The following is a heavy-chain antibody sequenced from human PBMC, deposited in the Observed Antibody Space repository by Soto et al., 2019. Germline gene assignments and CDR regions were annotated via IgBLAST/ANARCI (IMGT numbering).Heavy chain of an antibody. CDR3: ARDAPTYYYYYGMDV. V-gene: IGHV3-7*03. J-gene: IGHJ6*02. CDR2: IKQDGSEK. Sequence: ESGGGLVQPGGSLRLSCAASGFTFSSYWMSWVRQAPGKGLEWVANIKQDGSEKYYVDSVKGRFTISRDNAKNSLYLQMNSLRAEDTAVYYCARDAPTYYYYYGMDVWGQGTTVTVSS. CDR1: GFTFSSYW.